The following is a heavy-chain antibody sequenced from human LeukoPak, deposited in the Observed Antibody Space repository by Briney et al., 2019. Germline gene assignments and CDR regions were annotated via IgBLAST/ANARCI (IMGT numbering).Heavy chain of an antibody. D-gene: IGHD3-22*01. J-gene: IGHJ1*01. V-gene: IGHV3-74*01. CDR1: GFTFSSYW. CDR3: ARAPSEIGGYYPEYFRH. Sequence: PGGSLRLSCAASGFTFSSYWMHWVRQAPGKGLVWVSRIKSDGRTNYADSVKGRFTISRDNAKNTVSLQMNSLRAEDTGVYFRARAPSEIGGYYPEYFRHWGQGTLVTVSS. CDR2: IKSDGRT.